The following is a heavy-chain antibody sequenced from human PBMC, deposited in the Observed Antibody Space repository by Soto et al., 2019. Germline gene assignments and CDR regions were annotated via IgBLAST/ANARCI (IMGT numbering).Heavy chain of an antibody. Sequence: ASVKVSCKASGYTFTSYDINWVRQATGQGLEWMGWMNPNSGNTGYAQKFQGRVTMTRNTSISTAYMELSSLRSEDTAVYYCARGSLLWFGEPPGGFDPWGQGTLVTVSS. CDR2: MNPNSGNT. CDR1: GYTFTSYD. D-gene: IGHD3-10*01. J-gene: IGHJ5*02. CDR3: ARGSLLWFGEPPGGFDP. V-gene: IGHV1-8*01.